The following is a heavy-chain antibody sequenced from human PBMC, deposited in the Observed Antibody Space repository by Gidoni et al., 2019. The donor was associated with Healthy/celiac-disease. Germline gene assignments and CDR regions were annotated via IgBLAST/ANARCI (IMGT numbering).Heavy chain of an antibody. J-gene: IGHJ4*02. CDR3: ARRALYSGSLLGAYFDY. CDR1: GGSLSSYY. D-gene: IGHD1-26*01. CDR2: IYYSGST. V-gene: IGHV4-59*08. Sequence: QVQLQESGPGLVKPSETLSLTCPVSGGSLSSYYWSWIRQPPGKGLEWIGYIYYSGSTNYNPSLKSRVTISVDTSKNQCSLKLSSVTAADTAVYYCARRALYSGSLLGAYFDYWGQGTLVTVSS.